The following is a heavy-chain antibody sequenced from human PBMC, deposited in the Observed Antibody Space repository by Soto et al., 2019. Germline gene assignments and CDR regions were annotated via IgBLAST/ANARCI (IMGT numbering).Heavy chain of an antibody. CDR2: IYYSGIT. CDR1: GGSISSYY. Sequence: QVQLQESGPGLVKPSETLSLTCTVSGGSISSYYWSWVRQPPGKGLEWIGYIYYSGITNYNPSLKSRVTISVDTSKNQCSLKLSSVTAADTAVYYCASLAAAGTWYFDYWGQVPLVTVSS. D-gene: IGHD6-13*01. V-gene: IGHV4-59*08. CDR3: ASLAAAGTWYFDY. J-gene: IGHJ4*02.